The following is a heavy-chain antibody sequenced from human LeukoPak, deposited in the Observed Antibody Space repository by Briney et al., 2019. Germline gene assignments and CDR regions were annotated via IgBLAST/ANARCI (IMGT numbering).Heavy chain of an antibody. Sequence: SETLSLTCAVYGGSFSGYYWSWIRQPPGKGLEWIGEINHSGSTNYNPSLKSRVTISVDTSKNQFSLKLSSVTAADTAVYYCASVGDSSGWNVWGKGTTVTISS. CDR3: ASVGDSSGWNV. J-gene: IGHJ6*04. CDR2: INHSGST. V-gene: IGHV4-34*01. D-gene: IGHD3-22*01. CDR1: GGSFSGYY.